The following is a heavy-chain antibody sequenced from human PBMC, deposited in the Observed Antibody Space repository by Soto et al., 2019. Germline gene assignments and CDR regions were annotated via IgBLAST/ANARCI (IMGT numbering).Heavy chain of an antibody. V-gene: IGHV3-64D*08. J-gene: IGHJ4*02. CDR1: GFTFSSYA. CDR2: ISSNGGST. Sequence: GGSLRLSCSASGFTFSSYAMHWVRQAPGKGLEYVSAISSNGGSTYYADSVKGRFTISRDNSKNTLYLQMSSLRAEDTAVYYCVSTTPRGYSYGYSTPDYWGQGTLVTVSS. CDR3: VSTTPRGYSYGYSTPDY. D-gene: IGHD5-18*01.